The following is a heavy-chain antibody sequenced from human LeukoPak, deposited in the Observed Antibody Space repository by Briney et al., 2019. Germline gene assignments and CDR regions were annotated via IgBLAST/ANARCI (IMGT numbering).Heavy chain of an antibody. CDR2: IYTSGST. V-gene: IGHV4-4*07. CDR3: ARDFMAGYSSGWSDY. CDR1: GGSISSYY. D-gene: IGHD6-19*01. Sequence: PSETLSLTCTVSGGSISSYYWSWILQPAGKGLEWIGRIYTSGSTNYNPSLKSRVTMSVDTSKNQFSLKLSSVTAADTAVYYCARDFMAGYSSGWSDYWGQGTLVTASS. J-gene: IGHJ4*02.